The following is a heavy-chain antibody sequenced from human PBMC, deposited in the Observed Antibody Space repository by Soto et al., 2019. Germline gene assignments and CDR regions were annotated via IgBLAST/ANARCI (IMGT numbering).Heavy chain of an antibody. V-gene: IGHV4-31*03. D-gene: IGHD3-10*01. J-gene: IGHJ6*02. CDR1: GDSISRNGYF. CDR2: IYYSGSS. CDR3: VRGTMLRGPGYYYAMDV. Sequence: ASETLSLTCTVSGDSISRNGYFWTWIRQHPGKGLEWIGYIYYSGSSYYNPSLKSRVIISVDTSKSHFSLNLTAVTAADTAVYYCVRGTMLRGPGYYYAMDVWGQGTTVTVSS.